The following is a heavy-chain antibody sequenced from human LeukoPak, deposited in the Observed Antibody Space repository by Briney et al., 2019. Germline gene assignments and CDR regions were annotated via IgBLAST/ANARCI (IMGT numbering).Heavy chain of an antibody. V-gene: IGHV3-74*01. J-gene: IGHJ4*02. CDR1: GFTFSSYW. CDR3: AKPLVTYYYDSSGYYYY. D-gene: IGHD3-22*01. Sequence: PGGSLRLSCAASGFTFSSYWMHWVRQAPGKGLVWVSRINSDGSSTSYADSVKGRFTISRDNAKNTLYLQMNSLRAEDTAVYYCAKPLVTYYYDSSGYYYYWGQGTLVTVSS. CDR2: INSDGSST.